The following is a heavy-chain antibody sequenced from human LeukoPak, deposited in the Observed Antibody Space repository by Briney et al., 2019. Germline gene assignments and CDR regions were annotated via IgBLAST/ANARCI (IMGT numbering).Heavy chain of an antibody. CDR2: IYISGSP. D-gene: IGHD6-13*01. V-gene: IGHV4-4*07. Sequence: PSETLSLTCTVSGGSISSHDWTWIRQPAGKGLEWIGRIYISGSPNYNPSLKSRVTMSVDTSKNQFSLKLSSVTAADTAVYYCARVSSSWYQDWYDRWGRGTLVTVSS. CDR3: ARVSSSWYQDWYDR. CDR1: GGSISSHD. J-gene: IGHJ2*01.